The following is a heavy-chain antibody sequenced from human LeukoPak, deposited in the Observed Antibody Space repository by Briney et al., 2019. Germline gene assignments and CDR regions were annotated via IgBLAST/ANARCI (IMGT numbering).Heavy chain of an antibody. CDR1: GFTFSSYC. CDR2: IWYDGSNK. D-gene: IGHD1-14*01. V-gene: IGHV3-33*01. CDR3: ATGPQGYFDY. J-gene: IGHJ4*02. Sequence: GGSLRLSCAASGFTFSSYCMHWVRQAPGKGREWVAVIWYDGSNKYYADSVKGRFTISRDNSKNTLYLQMNSLRAEDTAVYYCATGPQGYFDYWGQGTLVTVSS.